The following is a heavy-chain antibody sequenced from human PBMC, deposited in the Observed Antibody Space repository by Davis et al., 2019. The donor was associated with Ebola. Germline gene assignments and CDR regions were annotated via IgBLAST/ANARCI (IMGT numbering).Heavy chain of an antibody. D-gene: IGHD3-3*01. V-gene: IGHV3-23*01. CDR1: GFTFSSYA. CDR3: ARVQNYDFWSGLGY. Sequence: PGGSLRLSCAASGFTFSSYAMSWVRQVPGKGLEWVSAISGSGGSTYYADSVKGRFTISRDNSKNTLSLQMNSLRGEDTAVYYCARVQNYDFWSGLGYWGQGVLVTVSS. J-gene: IGHJ4*02. CDR2: ISGSGGST.